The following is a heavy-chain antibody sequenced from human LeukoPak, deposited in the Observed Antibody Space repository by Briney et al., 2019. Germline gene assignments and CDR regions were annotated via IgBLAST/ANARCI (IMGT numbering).Heavy chain of an antibody. CDR1: GYSISSCYY. CDR2: IYHSGST. V-gene: IGHV4-38-2*01. Sequence: PSETLSLTCAVSGYSISSCYYCGWIRQPPGKGLEWIGSIYHSGSTFYNPSVKSRVTISLDASKNQFSLKLSSVTAADRAVYYCARRMEHYGNYYFDYWGQGTLVTVSS. CDR3: ARRMEHYGNYYFDY. J-gene: IGHJ4*02. D-gene: IGHD3-10*01.